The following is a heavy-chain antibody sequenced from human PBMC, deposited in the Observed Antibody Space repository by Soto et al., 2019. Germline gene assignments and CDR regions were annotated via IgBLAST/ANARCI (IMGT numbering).Heavy chain of an antibody. J-gene: IGHJ6*02. Sequence: QLHLQESGPGLVKPSETLSLTCSVSGYSVSSSDYYWAWIRQPPGKGLEWIGSMFYSGLTYYNPSLKSRVTLSVDTSKNQFSVRLNSVTAADPAVYYCAPLSVSLSGPYGIHVWGQGTTVTVSS. CDR3: APLSVSLSGPYGIHV. CDR1: GYSVSSSDYY. CDR2: MFYSGLT. D-gene: IGHD2-15*01. V-gene: IGHV4-39*01.